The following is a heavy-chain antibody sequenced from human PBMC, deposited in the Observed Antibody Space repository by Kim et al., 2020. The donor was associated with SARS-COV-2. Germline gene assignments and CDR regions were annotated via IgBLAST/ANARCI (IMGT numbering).Heavy chain of an antibody. D-gene: IGHD5-18*01. V-gene: IGHV4-34*01. CDR2: INHSGST. CDR3: ASIGGVGNTAMVTIWSDY. Sequence: SETLSLTCAVYGGSFSGYYWSWIRQPPGKGLEWIGEINHSGSTNYNPSLKSRVTISVDTSKNQFSLKLSSVTAADTAVYYCASIGGVGNTAMVTIWSDYWGQGTLVTVSS. CDR1: GGSFSGYY. J-gene: IGHJ4*02.